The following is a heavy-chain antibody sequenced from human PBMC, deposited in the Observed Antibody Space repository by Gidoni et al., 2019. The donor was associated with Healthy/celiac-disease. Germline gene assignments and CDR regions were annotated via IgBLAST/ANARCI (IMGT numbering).Heavy chain of an antibody. CDR3: AREGGGSYYGGFDY. CDR2: ISYVGSNK. CDR1: GFTFSSYA. J-gene: IGHJ4*02. V-gene: IGHV3-30-3*01. Sequence: QVQLVESGGGVVQPGRSLRLSCSASGFTFSSYAMHWVRQAPGKGLEWVAVISYVGSNKYYADSVKGRFTISRDNSKNTLYLQMNSLRAEDTAVYYCAREGGGSYYGGFDYWGQGTLVTVSS. D-gene: IGHD1-26*01.